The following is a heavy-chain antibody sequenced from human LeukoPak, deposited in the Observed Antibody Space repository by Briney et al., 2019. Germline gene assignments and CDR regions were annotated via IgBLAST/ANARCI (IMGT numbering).Heavy chain of an antibody. Sequence: PGGSLRLSCAASGFTFSSYWMSWVRQAPGKGLEWVANIKQDGSEKYYVDSVKGRFTISRDNAKNSLYLQMNSLRAEDTAVYYCARDGDLITMVREFDYWGQGTLVTVSS. V-gene: IGHV3-7*01. D-gene: IGHD3-10*01. CDR1: GFTFSSYW. CDR2: IKQDGSEK. CDR3: ARDGDLITMVREFDY. J-gene: IGHJ4*02.